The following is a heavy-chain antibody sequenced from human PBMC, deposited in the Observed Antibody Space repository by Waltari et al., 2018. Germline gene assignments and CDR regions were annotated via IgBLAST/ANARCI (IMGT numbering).Heavy chain of an antibody. V-gene: IGHV4-4*07. CDR3: ARGGGVTPDYYYYGMDV. CDR1: GGSISSYY. Sequence: QVQLQESGPGLVKPSETLSLTCTVSGGSISSYYWSWIRQPAGKGLEWIGRIYTSGSTNYNPSLKSRVTMSVDTDKNQFSLELSSVTAADTAVYYGARGGGVTPDYYYYGMDVWGQGTTVTVSS. J-gene: IGHJ6*02. D-gene: IGHD2-8*02. CDR2: IYTSGST.